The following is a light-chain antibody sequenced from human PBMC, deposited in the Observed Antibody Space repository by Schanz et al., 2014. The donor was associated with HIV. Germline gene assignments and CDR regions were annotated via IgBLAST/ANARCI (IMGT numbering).Light chain of an antibody. CDR1: SSDVGIYNF. CDR2: DVN. CDR3: SSYAGSNFYV. Sequence: QSVLTQPPSASGSPGQSVTISCTGTSSDVGIYNFVSWYQQHPGKAPKLIIYDVNNRPSGVPDRFSGSKSGNTASLTVSGLQAEDEADYYCSSYAGSNFYVFGTGTKLTVV. V-gene: IGLV2-8*01. J-gene: IGLJ1*01.